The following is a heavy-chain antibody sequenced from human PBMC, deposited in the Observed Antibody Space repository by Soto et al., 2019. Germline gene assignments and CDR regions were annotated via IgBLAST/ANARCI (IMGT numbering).Heavy chain of an antibody. Sequence: GGSLRLSCAASGFAFKNAWMNWVRQAPGKGLEWVGRIKIKTDGGTTDYAAPVKGRFTISRDDSKNTLYLQMNSLKTEDTAVYYCTTSITFGGLIVIPFDYWGQGTLVTVSS. CDR1: GFAFKNAW. D-gene: IGHD3-16*02. V-gene: IGHV3-15*07. CDR3: TTSITFGGLIVIPFDY. J-gene: IGHJ4*02. CDR2: IKIKTDGGTT.